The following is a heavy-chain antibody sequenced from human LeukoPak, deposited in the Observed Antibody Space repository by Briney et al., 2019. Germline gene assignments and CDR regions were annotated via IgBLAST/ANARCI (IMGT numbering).Heavy chain of an antibody. D-gene: IGHD3-10*01. CDR3: ARGWFGELFPGQFYYYGMDV. CDR2: ISAYNGNT. V-gene: IGHV1-18*01. CDR1: GYTFTSYG. Sequence: ASVKVSCKASGYTFTSYGISWVRQAPGQGLEWMGWISAYNGNTNYAQKLQGRVTMTTDTSTSTAYMELRGLRSDDTAVYYCARGWFGELFPGQFYYYGMDVWGQGTTVTVSS. J-gene: IGHJ6*02.